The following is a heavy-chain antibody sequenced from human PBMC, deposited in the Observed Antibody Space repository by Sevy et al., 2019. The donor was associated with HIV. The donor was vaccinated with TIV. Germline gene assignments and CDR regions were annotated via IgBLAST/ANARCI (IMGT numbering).Heavy chain of an antibody. D-gene: IGHD4-17*01. J-gene: IGHJ4*02. CDR3: ARPRANYVDHDCCGTIDD. CDR1: GFAFTNYYA. CDR2: ISYDGSDK. Sequence: GGSLRLSCAASGFAFTNYYAMHWVRQAPGKGLEWVALISYDGSDKYYADSVKGGFTISRNNLKNTSNLQMNSLTKQDTARYYGARPRANYVDHDCCGTIDDWGQGTTVTVSS. V-gene: IGHV3-30-3*01.